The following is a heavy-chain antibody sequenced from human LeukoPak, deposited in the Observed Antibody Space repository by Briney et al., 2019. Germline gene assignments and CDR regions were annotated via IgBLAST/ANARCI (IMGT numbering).Heavy chain of an antibody. V-gene: IGHV1-46*01. Sequence: ASVKVSCKASGYTFTSYYMHWVRQAPGQGLEWLGIINPSGGSTSYAQKFQGRVTMTRDTSTSTVYMELSSLRSEDTAVYYCARPLDYGDYVNAFDIWGQGTMVTVSS. J-gene: IGHJ3*02. CDR3: ARPLDYGDYVNAFDI. D-gene: IGHD4-17*01. CDR1: GYTFTSYY. CDR2: INPSGGST.